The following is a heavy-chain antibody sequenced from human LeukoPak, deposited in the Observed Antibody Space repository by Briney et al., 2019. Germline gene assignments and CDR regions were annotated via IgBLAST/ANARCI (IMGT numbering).Heavy chain of an antibody. V-gene: IGHV4-39*07. CDR2: IYYSGST. CDR3: ARAGSMLRGVLSAWGPKNWFDP. J-gene: IGHJ5*02. CDR1: GGSISSSSYY. D-gene: IGHD3-10*01. Sequence: SETLSLTCTVSGGSISSSSYYWGWIRQPPGKGLEWIGSIYYSGSTYYNPSPKSRVTISVDTSKNQFSLKLSSVTAADTAVYYCARAGSMLRGVLSAWGPKNWFDPWGQGTLVTVFS.